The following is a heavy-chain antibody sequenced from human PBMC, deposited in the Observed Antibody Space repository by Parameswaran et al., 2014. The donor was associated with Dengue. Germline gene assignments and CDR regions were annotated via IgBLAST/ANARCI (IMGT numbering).Heavy chain of an antibody. CDR2: ISSSSSTI. V-gene: IGHV3-11*01. D-gene: IGHD3-10*01. Sequence: RWIRQPPGKGLEWVSYISSSSSTIYYADSVKGRFTISRDSAKSSLYLQMNGLRAEDTAVYYCARITMAGPRRGAFDIWGQGTMVTVSS. CDR3: ARITMAGPRRGAFDI. J-gene: IGHJ3*02.